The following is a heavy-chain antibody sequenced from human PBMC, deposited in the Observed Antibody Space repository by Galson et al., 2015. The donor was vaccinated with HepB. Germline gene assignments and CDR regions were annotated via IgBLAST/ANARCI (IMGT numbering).Heavy chain of an antibody. Sequence: SLRLSCPASGFTFSNYAMSCVRQAPGKRLEWVSAIRGSGGSTYYADSVKGRFTISRDNSKNTLYLQMNTLRAEDTAVYYCAKDIGRRITMVRGVIIPDYFDYWGQGTLVTVSA. J-gene: IGHJ4*02. CDR3: AKDIGRRITMVRGVIIPDYFDY. V-gene: IGHV3-23*01. D-gene: IGHD3-10*01. CDR1: GFTFSNYA. CDR2: IRGSGGST.